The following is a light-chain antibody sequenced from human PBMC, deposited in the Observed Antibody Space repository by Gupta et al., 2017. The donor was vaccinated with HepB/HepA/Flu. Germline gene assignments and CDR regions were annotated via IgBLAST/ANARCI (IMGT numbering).Light chain of an antibody. Sequence: EIVLTQSPATLSLSPGERATLSCRASQSVSSYLAWYQQKPGQAPRLLIYDASNRDTGIPARFSGSGFGKDVTLTISSREQEDFAGYYCQQHSNWPLCTFGQGTNVEIK. V-gene: IGKV3-11*01. CDR1: QSVSSY. CDR2: DAS. J-gene: IGKJ2*02. CDR3: QQHSNWPLCT.